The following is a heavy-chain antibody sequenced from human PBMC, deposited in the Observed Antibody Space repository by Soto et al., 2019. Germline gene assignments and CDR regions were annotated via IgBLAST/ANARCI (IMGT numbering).Heavy chain of an antibody. CDR2: ISSSGTYI. CDR1: GITFSGYN. V-gene: IGHV3-21*06. J-gene: IGHJ6*02. CDR3: ARDTPSRDSFYYGLDV. D-gene: IGHD6-13*01. Sequence: QLVESGGGLVKPGGSLRLSCAASGITFSGYNMNWVRQAPGKGLEWVSSISSSGTYIHHADSVKGRFTFYRDNAKNSLYLQMDSLGAEDMAMYYCARDTPSRDSFYYGLDVWGQGTTVTVS.